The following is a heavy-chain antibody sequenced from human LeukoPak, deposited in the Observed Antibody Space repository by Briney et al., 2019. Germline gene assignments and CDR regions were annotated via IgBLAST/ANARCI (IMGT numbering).Heavy chain of an antibody. CDR2: IYYSGST. D-gene: IGHD6-6*01. CDR1: GGSISSGSYY. J-gene: IGHJ3*02. CDR3: ARYGPYSNSRDAFDM. Sequence: PSETLSLTCTVSGGSISSGSYYWGWIRQPPGKGLEWIGTIYYSGSTYYNPSLKSPVTISVDTSKNQFSLKLSSLTAADTAVYYCARYGPYSNSRDAFDMWGQGTMVTVSS. V-gene: IGHV4-39*01.